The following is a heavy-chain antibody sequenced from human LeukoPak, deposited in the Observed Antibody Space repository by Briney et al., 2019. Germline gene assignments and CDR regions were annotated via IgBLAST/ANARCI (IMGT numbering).Heavy chain of an antibody. D-gene: IGHD3-22*01. CDR3: ARGRIRSVIAESISMIVGGAFDI. J-gene: IGHJ3*02. CDR1: GGSFSVYY. Sequence: SETLSLTCAVSGGSFSVYYWSWIRQSPGKGLEWIGEINHSGNINYNPSLKSRVTISVDTSKNQFSLKLSSVTAADTAVYYCARGRIRSVIAESISMIVGGAFDIWGQGTMVTVSS. CDR2: INHSGNI. V-gene: IGHV4-34*01.